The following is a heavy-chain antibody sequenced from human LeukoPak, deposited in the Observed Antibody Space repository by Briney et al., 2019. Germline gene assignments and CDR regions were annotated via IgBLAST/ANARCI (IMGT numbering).Heavy chain of an antibody. CDR3: ARSHLWFGDLSPSY. J-gene: IGHJ4*02. Sequence: ASVKVSCKASGYTFTSYYVHWVRQAPGQGLEWMGVIKPSDGFTSYAQKFQGRLTVTRDMSTSTVYMELNSLRSEDTAVYYCARSHLWFGDLSPSYWGLGTLVTVSS. CDR2: IKPSDGFT. CDR1: GYTFTSYY. V-gene: IGHV1-46*01. D-gene: IGHD3-10*01.